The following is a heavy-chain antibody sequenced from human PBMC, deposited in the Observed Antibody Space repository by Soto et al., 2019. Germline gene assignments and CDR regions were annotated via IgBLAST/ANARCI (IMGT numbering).Heavy chain of an antibody. J-gene: IGHJ4*02. CDR1: GFTFSNYW. CDR3: ARDPPLSSRTSC. CDR2: IKQDGSER. D-gene: IGHD2-2*01. V-gene: IGHV3-7*04. Sequence: PGGSLRLSCAASGFTFSNYWMSWVRQAPGKGLEWVANIKQDGSERYYVDSVKGRFTISRDNANNSLYLQMNSLRAEDTAVYYCARDPPLSSRTSCWGQGTLVTVSS.